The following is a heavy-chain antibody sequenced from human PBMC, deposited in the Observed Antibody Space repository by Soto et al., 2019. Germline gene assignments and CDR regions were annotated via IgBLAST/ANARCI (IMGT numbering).Heavy chain of an antibody. CDR3: AREFGDNWNYEAY. J-gene: IGHJ4*02. D-gene: IGHD1-7*01. CDR1: GGSISSYH. Sequence: PSETLSLTCSVSGGSISSYHWSWIRQPAGKGLEWIGRMYSTGNTNYNPSLKSRVTVSIDTSKNQFFLRLNSVTAADSAVYYCAREFGDNWNYEAYWGQGXAVTVSS. CDR2: MYSTGNT. V-gene: IGHV4-4*07.